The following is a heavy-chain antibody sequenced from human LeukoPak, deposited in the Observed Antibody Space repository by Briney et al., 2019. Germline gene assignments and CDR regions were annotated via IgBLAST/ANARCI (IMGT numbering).Heavy chain of an antibody. Sequence: PSETLSLTCTVSGGSISSSSYYWGWIRQPPGKGLEWIGSIYYTGSTDYNPSLKSRVTISVDTSKNQFSLKLSSVTAADTAVFYCARVIGSSWYDYFDHWGQGTLVTVSS. CDR3: ARVIGSSWYDYFDH. J-gene: IGHJ4*02. CDR1: GGSISSSSYY. V-gene: IGHV4-39*01. CDR2: IYYTGST. D-gene: IGHD6-13*01.